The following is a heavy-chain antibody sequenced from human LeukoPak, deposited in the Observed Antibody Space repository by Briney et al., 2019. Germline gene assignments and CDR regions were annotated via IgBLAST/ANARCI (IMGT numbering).Heavy chain of an antibody. V-gene: IGHV4-39*01. CDR1: GGSISSSSYY. J-gene: IGHJ4*02. CDR2: IYYSGST. Sequence: SETLSLTCTVSGGSISSSSYYWGWIRQPPGKGLEWIGSIYYSGSTYYNPSLKSRVTISVDTSKNQFSLKLSSVTAADTAVYYLARHPAGAFYYLGQGTLVTVSS. D-gene: IGHD3-10*01. CDR3: ARHPAGAFYY.